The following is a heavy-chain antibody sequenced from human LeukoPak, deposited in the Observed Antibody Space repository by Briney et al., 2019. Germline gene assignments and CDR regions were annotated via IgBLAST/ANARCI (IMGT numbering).Heavy chain of an antibody. V-gene: IGHV3-23*01. Sequence: GGSLRLSCAASGFNFSSYAMSWVRQAPGKGLEWVSAISGSGGSTYYADSVKGRFTISRDNSKNTLYLQTNSLRAEDTAVYYCAKDKVGATRAFDIWGQGTMVTVSS. CDR1: GFNFSSYA. J-gene: IGHJ3*02. CDR2: ISGSGGST. CDR3: AKDKVGATRAFDI. D-gene: IGHD1-26*01.